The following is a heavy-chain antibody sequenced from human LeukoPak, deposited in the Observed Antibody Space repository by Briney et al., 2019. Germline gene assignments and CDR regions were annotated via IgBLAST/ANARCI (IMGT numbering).Heavy chain of an antibody. J-gene: IGHJ5*02. D-gene: IGHD6-6*01. Sequence: KSSETLSLTCTVSGGSISSYYWSWIRQPPGKGLEWIGYIYYSGSTNYNPSLKSRVTISVDTSKNQFSLKLSSVTAADTAVYYCARAGDSGSSGGFDPWGQGTLVTVSS. CDR1: GGSISSYY. CDR2: IYYSGST. CDR3: ARAGDSGSSGGFDP. V-gene: IGHV4-59*01.